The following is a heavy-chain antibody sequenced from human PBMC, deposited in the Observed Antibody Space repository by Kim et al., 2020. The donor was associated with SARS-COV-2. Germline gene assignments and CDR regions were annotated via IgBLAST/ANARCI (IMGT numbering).Heavy chain of an antibody. CDR1: GGSIRSYL. CDR2: ISENGST. CDR3: ARQRKYSRPPEDWFDS. D-gene: IGHD6-13*01. Sequence: SETLSLTCTVSGGSIRSYLWSWIRQPPGKGLEWIGYISENGSTTYNPSLRSRVTILVDTTKNHFSLGLTSVTAADTAVYYCARQRKYSRPPEDWFDSWGQGSLVAVSS. V-gene: IGHV4-59*08. J-gene: IGHJ5*01.